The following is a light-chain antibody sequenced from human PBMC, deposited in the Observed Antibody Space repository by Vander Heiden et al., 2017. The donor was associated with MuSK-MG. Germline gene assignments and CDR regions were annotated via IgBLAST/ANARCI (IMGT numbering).Light chain of an antibody. CDR2: EDT. J-gene: IGLJ2*01. V-gene: IGLV3-21*02. CDR3: QVWDLPTDHRV. CDR1: NIGESS. Sequence: SYVLTQPPSVSVAPGQTATLTCAGDNIGESSVHWYQQKAGQAPVLVVYEDTDRPSGIPERISGSNAGNTATLTISRVEAGEEADYYCQVWDLPTDHRVFGGGTKLTVL.